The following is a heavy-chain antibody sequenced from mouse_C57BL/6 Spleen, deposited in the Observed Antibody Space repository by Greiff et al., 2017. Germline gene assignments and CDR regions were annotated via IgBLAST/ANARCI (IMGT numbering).Heavy chain of an antibody. CDR1: GYTFTSYW. V-gene: IGHV1-69*01. CDR2: IDPSDSYT. Sequence: QVQLQQPGAELVMPGASVKLSCKASGYTFTSYWMHWVKQRPGQGLEWIGEIDPSDSYTNYNQKFKGKSTLTVVKSSSTAYMQLSSRTSEASAVYYCASYDGAWFAYWGQGTLVTVSA. D-gene: IGHD2-12*01. CDR3: ASYDGAWFAY. J-gene: IGHJ3*01.